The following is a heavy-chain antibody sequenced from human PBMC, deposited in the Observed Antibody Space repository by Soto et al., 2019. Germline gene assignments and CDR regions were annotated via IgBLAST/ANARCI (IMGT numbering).Heavy chain of an antibody. D-gene: IGHD3-10*01. CDR2: INHSGST. CDR1: GGSFSGYY. J-gene: IGHJ5*02. CDR3: ARGPTYYYGSGRFDP. Sequence: QVQLQQWGAGLLKPSETLSLTCAVYGGSFSGYYWSWIRQPPGKGLEWIGEINHSGSTNYNPSLMSRVTISVDTSKNQFSLKLSSVTAADTAVYYCARGPTYYYGSGRFDPWGQGTLVTVSS. V-gene: IGHV4-34*01.